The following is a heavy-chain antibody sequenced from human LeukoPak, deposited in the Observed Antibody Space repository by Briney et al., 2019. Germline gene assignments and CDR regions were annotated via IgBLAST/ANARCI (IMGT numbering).Heavy chain of an antibody. Sequence: ASVKVSCKASGYTFTSYYMYWVRQAPGQGLEWMGIINPSGGSTSYAQKFQGRVTMTRDTSTSTVYMELSSLRSEDTAVYYCARDQDYDILTGGTLDYWGQGTLVTVSS. CDR3: ARDQDYDILTGGTLDY. V-gene: IGHV1-46*01. CDR2: INPSGGST. CDR1: GYTFTSYY. D-gene: IGHD3-9*01. J-gene: IGHJ4*02.